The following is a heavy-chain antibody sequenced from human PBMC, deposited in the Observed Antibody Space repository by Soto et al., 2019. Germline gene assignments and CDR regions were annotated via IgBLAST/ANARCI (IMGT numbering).Heavy chain of an antibody. CDR1: GGTFSSYA. Sequence: QVQLVQSGAEVKKPGSSVKVSCKASGGTFSSYAIIWVRQAPGQGLEWMGGIIPIFGTANYAQKFQGRVTITADESTSTAYMELSSLRSEDTAVYYCARVLTAMAIELGPMDVWGQGTTVTVSS. CDR3: ARVLTAMAIELGPMDV. V-gene: IGHV1-69*01. J-gene: IGHJ6*02. D-gene: IGHD5-18*01. CDR2: IIPIFGTA.